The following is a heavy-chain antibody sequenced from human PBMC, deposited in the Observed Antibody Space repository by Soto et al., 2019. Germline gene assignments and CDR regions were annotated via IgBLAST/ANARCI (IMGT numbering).Heavy chain of an antibody. CDR1: GYTFTSYG. V-gene: IGHV1-18*01. D-gene: IGHD3-9*01. CDR3: ARDYDILTGYFPFDY. J-gene: IGHJ4*02. Sequence: GASVKVSCKASGYTFTSYGISWVRQAPGQRLEWMGWISAYNGNTNYAQRLQGRVTMTTDTSTSTAYMELRSLRSDDTAVYFCARDYDILTGYFPFDYRGQGTLVTVSS. CDR2: ISAYNGNT.